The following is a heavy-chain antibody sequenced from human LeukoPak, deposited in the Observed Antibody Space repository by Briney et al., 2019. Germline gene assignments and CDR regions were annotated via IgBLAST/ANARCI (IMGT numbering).Heavy chain of an antibody. CDR2: ISGSGGST. CDR1: GFTFSSYA. CDR3: AKGPHGGNAGY. Sequence: RGSLRLSCAASGFTFSSYAMSWVRQAPGKGLEWVSAISGSGGSTYYADSVKGRFTISRDNSKNTLYLQMNSLRAEDTAVYYCAKGPHGGNAGYWGQGTLVTVSS. D-gene: IGHD4-23*01. J-gene: IGHJ4*02. V-gene: IGHV3-23*01.